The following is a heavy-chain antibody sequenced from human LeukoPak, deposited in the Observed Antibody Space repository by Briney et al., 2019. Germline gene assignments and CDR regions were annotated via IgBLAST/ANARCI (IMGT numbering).Heavy chain of an antibody. CDR2: IAYDGSNK. Sequence: QPGRSLRLSCAASGFTFNSYAIHWVRQAPGKGLEWVAGIAYDGSNKNYADSVKGRFTISRDNSKITVSLQMDSQSAEDTAVYYCARDSTTLLRYFGWFFDYWGQGTLVTVSS. CDR1: GFTFNSYA. D-gene: IGHD3-9*01. CDR3: ARDSTTLLRYFGWFFDY. V-gene: IGHV3-30-3*01. J-gene: IGHJ4*02.